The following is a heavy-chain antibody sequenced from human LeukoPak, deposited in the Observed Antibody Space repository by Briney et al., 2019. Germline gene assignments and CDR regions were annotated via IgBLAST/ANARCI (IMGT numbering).Heavy chain of an antibody. CDR3: TRSGWYAY. Sequence: PGRSLRLSCTASGFTFGDYAMSWVRQAPGKGLEWVGYIRSKAYGRTTEYAASVKGRFTISRDDSKSNAYLQMNSLKTEDTAVYYCTRSGWYAYWGQGTLVTVSS. V-gene: IGHV3-49*04. CDR2: IRSKAYGRTT. J-gene: IGHJ4*02. CDR1: GFTFGDYA. D-gene: IGHD6-19*01.